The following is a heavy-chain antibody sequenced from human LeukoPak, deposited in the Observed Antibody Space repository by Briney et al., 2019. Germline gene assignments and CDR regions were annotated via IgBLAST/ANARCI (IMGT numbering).Heavy chain of an antibody. Sequence: SETLSLTCTVSGGSISSSRYYWGYIRQPPGKGLEWLGSIYYTGSTYYNPSLKSRVTVSVDTSKNQFPLKLNSVTAADTAVYYCVRHDLIGITGGNFDYWGQGTLVSVSS. D-gene: IGHD1-14*01. CDR2: IYYTGST. J-gene: IGHJ4*02. V-gene: IGHV4-39*01. CDR3: VRHDLIGITGGNFDY. CDR1: GGSISSSRYY.